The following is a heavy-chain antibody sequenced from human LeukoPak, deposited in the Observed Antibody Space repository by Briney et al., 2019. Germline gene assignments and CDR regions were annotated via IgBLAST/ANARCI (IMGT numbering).Heavy chain of an antibody. V-gene: IGHV3-30-3*01. D-gene: IGHD3-22*01. CDR3: AKESNYYDSSGYYPDY. CDR2: ISYDGSNK. J-gene: IGHJ4*02. Sequence: PGRSLRLSCAASGFTFSSYAMHWVRQAPGKGLEWVAVISYDGSNKYYADSVKGRFTISRDNSKNTLYLQMNSLRAEDTAVYYCAKESNYYDSSGYYPDYWGQGTLVTVSS. CDR1: GFTFSSYA.